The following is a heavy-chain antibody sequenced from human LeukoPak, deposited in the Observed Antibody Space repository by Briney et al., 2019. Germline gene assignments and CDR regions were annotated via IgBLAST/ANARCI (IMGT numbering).Heavy chain of an antibody. J-gene: IGHJ6*03. CDR1: GGTFSSYA. V-gene: IGHV1-69*05. CDR3: TVGYCSSTSCYPNYYYYYYMDV. Sequence: SVKVSCKASGGTFSSYAISWVRQAPGQGLEWMGGIIPIFGTANYAQKFQGRVTITTDESTSTAYMELSSLRSEDTAVYYCTVGYCSSTSCYPNYYYYYYMDVWGKGTTVTVSS. D-gene: IGHD2-2*01. CDR2: IIPIFGTA.